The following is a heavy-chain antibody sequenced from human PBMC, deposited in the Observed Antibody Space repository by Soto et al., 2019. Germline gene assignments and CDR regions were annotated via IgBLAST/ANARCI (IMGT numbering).Heavy chain of an antibody. CDR2: IYWDDDK. J-gene: IGHJ4*02. V-gene: IGHV2-5*02. D-gene: IGHD3-9*01. CDR3: AHRFDWYYFDY. CDR1: GFSLSTSEVG. Sequence: QITLKASGPTLVKPTQTLTLTCTFSGFSLSTSEVGVGWIRQPPGKALEWLALIYWDDDKRYSPSLKSRLTIAKDTSENQVVLTMTNMDPMDTATYYCAHRFDWYYFDYWGQGTLVTVSS.